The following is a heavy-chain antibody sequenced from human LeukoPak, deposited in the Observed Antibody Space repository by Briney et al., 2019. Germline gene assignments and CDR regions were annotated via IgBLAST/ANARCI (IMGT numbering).Heavy chain of an antibody. CDR3: ARGATYYYGSVSSQFDD. D-gene: IGHD3-10*01. Sequence: PGRSLRLSCAASGFTFSSYAMHWVRQAPGKGLEWVAVISYDGSDKYYADSVKGRFTVSRDNAKNTLYLRLNSLRAEDTAVYYCARGATYYYGSVSSQFDDWGQGTLVTVCS. V-gene: IGHV3-30*04. J-gene: IGHJ4*02. CDR1: GFTFSSYA. CDR2: ISYDGSDK.